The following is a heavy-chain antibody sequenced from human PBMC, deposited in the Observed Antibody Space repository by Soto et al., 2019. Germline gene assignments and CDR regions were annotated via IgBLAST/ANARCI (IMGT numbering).Heavy chain of an antibody. V-gene: IGHV4-39*01. CDR3: ARGITVVRGNWFDP. CDR2: IHYSGSP. D-gene: IGHD3-10*01. CDR1: GGSISTTYY. J-gene: IGHJ5*02. Sequence: QLHLQESGPGLVKPSETLSLTCTVSGGSISTTYYWGWIRQPPGKGLEWIGSIHYSGSPDYNPSRKGPVTISVDTSKNQMSLRLNSVTAADTAVYYCARGITVVRGNWFDPWGQGTLVTVSS.